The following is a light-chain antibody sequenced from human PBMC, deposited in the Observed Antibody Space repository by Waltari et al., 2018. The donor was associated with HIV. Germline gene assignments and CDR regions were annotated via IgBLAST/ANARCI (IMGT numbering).Light chain of an antibody. CDR1: RSNLGSPYA. CDR2: GNS. J-gene: IGLJ2*01. Sequence: QSVLTPPPSVSGAPGQRVHLSCTGHRSNLGSPYAVHWYQQLPGTAPTLLIYGNSIRPSGVPDRVSGSRSGTSASLVSTGLQAEDEADYYCQSYDSGLRVFGGGNKLTVL. V-gene: IGLV1-40*01. CDR3: QSYDSGLRV.